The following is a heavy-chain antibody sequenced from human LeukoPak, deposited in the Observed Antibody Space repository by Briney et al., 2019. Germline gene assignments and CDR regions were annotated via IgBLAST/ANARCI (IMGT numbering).Heavy chain of an antibody. J-gene: IGHJ5*02. CDR1: GYTFTKYY. D-gene: IGHD3-3*01. V-gene: IGHV1-46*01. CDR3: ARHDFDLPMIYSFFVH. Sequence: ASVKVSCKASGYTFTKYYMNWVRQAPGQGLEWMGIMHPTGDSTNYAQKFQGRVTLTRDTSTGTFYMELSSLTSEDTALYYCARHDFDLPMIYSFFVHWGQGTLVTVSS. CDR2: MHPTGDST.